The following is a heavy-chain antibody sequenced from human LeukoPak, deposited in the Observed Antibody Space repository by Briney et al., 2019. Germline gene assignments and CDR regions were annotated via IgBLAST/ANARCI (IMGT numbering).Heavy chain of an antibody. V-gene: IGHV3-23*01. CDR3: AKLQSDGLRTYYGMDV. CDR1: GFTFSNYA. CDR2: TTGSGRTT. Sequence: GGSLRLSCAASGFTFSNYAMTWVRQAPGRGLEWVSATTGSGRTTYYADSVMGRFTISRDNSKNTLYLQMNSLRAEDTAVYYCAKLQSDGLRTYYGMDVWGQGTTVTVS. D-gene: IGHD4-17*01. J-gene: IGHJ6*02.